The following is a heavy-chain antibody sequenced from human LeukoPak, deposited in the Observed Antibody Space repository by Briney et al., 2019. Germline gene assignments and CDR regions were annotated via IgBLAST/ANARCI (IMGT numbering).Heavy chain of an antibody. CDR3: ARVMTTGTVGVSPFDY. Sequence: PSETLSFTCAVYGGSFSGYYWSWIRQPPGNGLEWIGEINHSGSTNYNPSLKSRVTIPVDTSKNQFSLKLSSVTAADTAVYYCARVMTTGTVGVSPFDYWGQGTLVIVSS. V-gene: IGHV4-34*01. J-gene: IGHJ4*02. CDR2: INHSGST. D-gene: IGHD1-1*01. CDR1: GGSFSGYY.